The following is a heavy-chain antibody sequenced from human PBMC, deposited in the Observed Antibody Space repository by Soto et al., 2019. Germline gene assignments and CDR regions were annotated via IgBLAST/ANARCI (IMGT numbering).Heavy chain of an antibody. CDR3: ARVGARFREADYGDYVTLYDYFDY. CDR2: ISAYNGNT. V-gene: IGHV1-18*01. J-gene: IGHJ4*02. CDR1: GYTFTSYG. D-gene: IGHD4-17*01. Sequence: ASVKVSCKASGYTFTSYGISWVRQAPGQGLEWMGWISAYNGNTNYAQKLQGRVTMTTDTSTSTAYMELRSLRSDDTAVYYCARVGARFREADYGDYVTLYDYFDYWGQGTLVTVSS.